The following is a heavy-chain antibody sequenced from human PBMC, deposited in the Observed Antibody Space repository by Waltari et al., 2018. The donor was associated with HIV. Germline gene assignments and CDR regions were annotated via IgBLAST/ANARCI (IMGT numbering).Heavy chain of an antibody. CDR2: VWYDGTNK. V-gene: IGHV3-33*01. J-gene: IGHJ4*02. CDR3: ARDLQATVAVDYFDF. CDR1: GFSFSDYA. Sequence: QVQLVESGGGMVQPGGSLRLSCAATGFSFSDYALPWVRQAPGKGLEWVAVVWYDGTNKDYADSVKGRFLISRDNSKRTLYLQMNHLTAEDTAVYYCARDLQATVAVDYFDFWGQGTLVTVSS.